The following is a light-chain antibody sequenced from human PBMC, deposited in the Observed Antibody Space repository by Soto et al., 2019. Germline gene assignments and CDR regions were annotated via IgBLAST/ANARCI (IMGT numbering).Light chain of an antibody. J-gene: IGKJ1*01. CDR2: DAS. CDR1: QSVSSN. CDR3: QQRSNWPPWT. Sequence: EIVLTQSPAPLSLSPGERATLSCRASQSVSSNLAWYQQKPGQAPRILIYDASNRATGIPARFSGSGSGTDVTLTISSLEPEDFAVYYCQQRSNWPPWTFGHGTKVEIK. V-gene: IGKV3-11*01.